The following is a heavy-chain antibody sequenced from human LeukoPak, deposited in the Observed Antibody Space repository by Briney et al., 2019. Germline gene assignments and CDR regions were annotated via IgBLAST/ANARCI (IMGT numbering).Heavy chain of an antibody. Sequence: SETLSLTCAVSGGSISSSNWWSWVRQPPGKGLEWIGEIYHSGSTNYNPSLKSRVTISVDTSKNQFSLKLSSVTAADTAVYYCARDVGDGGFFDYWGQGTLVTVSS. V-gene: IGHV4-4*02. CDR3: ARDVGDGGFFDY. CDR1: GGSISSSNW. J-gene: IGHJ4*02. CDR2: IYHSGST. D-gene: IGHD3-10*01.